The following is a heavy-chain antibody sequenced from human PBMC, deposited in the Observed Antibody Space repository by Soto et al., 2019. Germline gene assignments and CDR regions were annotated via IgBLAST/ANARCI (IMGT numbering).Heavy chain of an antibody. V-gene: IGHV3-30*18. CDR3: AKDGYSSSWYKFGNFDP. D-gene: IGHD6-13*01. CDR2: ISYDGIYK. Sequence: QVQLVESGGGVVQPGRSLRLSCAASGFTFYNYGIHWVRQAPGKGLEWVALISYDGIYKYYADSVRGRFTISGDNSKNTVYLQIDSLRADDTAVYYCAKDGYSSSWYKFGNFDPWGQGTLVTVSS. J-gene: IGHJ5*02. CDR1: GFTFYNYG.